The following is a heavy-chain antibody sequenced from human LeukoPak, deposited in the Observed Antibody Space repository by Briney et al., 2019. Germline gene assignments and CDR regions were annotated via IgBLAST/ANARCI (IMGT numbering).Heavy chain of an antibody. Sequence: PSETLSLTCTVSGRSISSYYWSWIRQPPGKGLEWIGYIDYSGSTNYNPSLKSRFTISVDTSKNQFSLKLSAVTAADTAVYYCAREGGDGDGDAFDIWGQGTMVTVPS. V-gene: IGHV4-59*01. CDR2: IDYSGST. J-gene: IGHJ3*02. D-gene: IGHD4-17*01. CDR1: GRSISSYY. CDR3: AREGGDGDGDAFDI.